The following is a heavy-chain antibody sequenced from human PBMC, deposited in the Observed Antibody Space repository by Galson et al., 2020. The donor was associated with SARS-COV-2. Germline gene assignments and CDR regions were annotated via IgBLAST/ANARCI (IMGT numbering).Heavy chain of an antibody. CDR1: GFTFSNYW. D-gene: IGHD2-21*02. V-gene: IGHV3-7*01. CDR3: VSIRVTAFSDLDH. J-gene: IGHJ4*02. Sequence: GGSLRLSCAASGFTFSNYWMTWVRQAPGNGLEWVANIKQDGTKRLYVDSVKGRFTIARDNAKNSVYLQMNNLRTEDTATYYCVSIRVTAFSDLDHWGQGTLVTVSS. CDR2: IKQDGTKR.